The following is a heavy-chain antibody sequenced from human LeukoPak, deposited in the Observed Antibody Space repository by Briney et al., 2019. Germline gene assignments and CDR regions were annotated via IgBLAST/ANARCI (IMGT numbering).Heavy chain of an antibody. V-gene: IGHV1-46*01. CDR2: INTSGGST. D-gene: IGHD2-21*02. Sequence: VASVKVSCKASGYTFISHYMHWVGQAPGQGLEWMGIINTSGGSTRYAQKFQGRVTMARDTSTSTVYMELNSLRFDDTAVYYCAREASCGGDCYSVGGAFDIWGQGTMVTVSS. CDR3: AREASCGGDCYSVGGAFDI. CDR1: GYTFISHY. J-gene: IGHJ3*02.